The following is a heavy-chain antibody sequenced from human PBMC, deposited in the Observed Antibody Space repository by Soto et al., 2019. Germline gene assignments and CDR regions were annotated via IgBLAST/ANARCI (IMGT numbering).Heavy chain of an antibody. Sequence: GESLKISCAASGFTVSSNYMSWVRQAPGKGLEWVSVIYSGGSTYYADSVKGRFTISRHNSKNTLYLQMNSLRAEDTAVYYCARRSRNSVDYWGQGTLVTVSS. CDR3: ARRSRNSVDY. D-gene: IGHD4-4*01. CDR1: GFTVSSNY. CDR2: IYSGGST. V-gene: IGHV3-53*04. J-gene: IGHJ4*02.